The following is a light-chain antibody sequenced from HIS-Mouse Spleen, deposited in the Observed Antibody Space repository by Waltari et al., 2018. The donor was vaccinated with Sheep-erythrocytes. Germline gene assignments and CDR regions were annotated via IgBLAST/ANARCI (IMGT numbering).Light chain of an antibody. CDR2: DAS. V-gene: IGKV3-11*01. J-gene: IGKJ2*01. Sequence: EIVLTQSPATLSLSPGERATLSCRASKRFSSYLAWYQQKPGQAPRLLIYDASNRATGIPARFSGSGSGTDFTLTISSLEPEDFAVYYCQQRSNWYTFGQGTKLEIK. CDR1: KRFSSY. CDR3: QQRSNWYT.